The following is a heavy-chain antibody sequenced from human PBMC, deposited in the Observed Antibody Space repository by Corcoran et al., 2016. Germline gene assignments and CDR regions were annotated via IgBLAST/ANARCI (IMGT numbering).Heavy chain of an antibody. J-gene: IGHJ3*02. CDR2: ISAYNGNT. V-gene: IGHV1-18*01. CDR1: GYTFTSYG. Sequence: QVQLVQSGAEVKKPGASVKVSCKASGYTFTSYGISWVRQAPGQGLEWMGWISAYNGNTNYAQKLQGRVPMTTDTSTSTAYMELRSLRSDDTAVFYSAGRGFYDSSPHDAFDIWGQVIMVTVSS. CDR3: AGRGFYDSSPHDAFDI. D-gene: IGHD3-22*01.